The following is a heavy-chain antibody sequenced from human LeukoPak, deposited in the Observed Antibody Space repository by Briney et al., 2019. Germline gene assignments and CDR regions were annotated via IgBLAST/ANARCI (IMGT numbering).Heavy chain of an antibody. V-gene: IGHV3-23*01. D-gene: IGHD4-23*01. CDR2: ISVNGGTT. Sequence: PGGSLRLSCVASGFSFSSYAMTWVRQAPGKGLEWVSSISVNGGTTYYADSVKGRFTISRDSSKSTLYLQMNSLRAEDTAVYYCVKGGGNVRRYFEYWGQGTLVTVSS. CDR3: VKGGGNVRRYFEY. J-gene: IGHJ4*02. CDR1: GFSFSSYA.